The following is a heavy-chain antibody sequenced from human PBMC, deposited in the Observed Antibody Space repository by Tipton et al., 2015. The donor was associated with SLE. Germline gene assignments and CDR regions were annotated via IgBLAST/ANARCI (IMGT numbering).Heavy chain of an antibody. J-gene: IGHJ3*02. Sequence: GSLRLSCAASGFTVSSNYMSWVRQAPGKGLEWVSVIYSGGSTYYADSVKGRSTISRDNSKNTLYLQMNSLRAEDTAVYYCARESYGGNRDIWGQGTMVTVSS. CDR3: ARESYGGNRDI. V-gene: IGHV3-53*05. CDR1: GFTVSSNY. D-gene: IGHD4-23*01. CDR2: IYSGGST.